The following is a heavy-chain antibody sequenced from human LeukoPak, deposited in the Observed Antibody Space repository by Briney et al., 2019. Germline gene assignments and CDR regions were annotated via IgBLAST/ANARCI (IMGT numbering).Heavy chain of an antibody. D-gene: IGHD3-10*01. J-gene: IGHJ4*02. Sequence: GESLKISCKGSGYSFTSYWIGWVRQMPGKGLEWMGIIYPGASDTRYGPSFQGQVTISADKSISTAYLQWSSLKASDTAMYYCARYYYGSGSYRVGNFDYWGQGTLVTVSS. CDR1: GYSFTSYW. CDR2: IYPGASDT. V-gene: IGHV5-51*01. CDR3: ARYYYGSGSYRVGNFDY.